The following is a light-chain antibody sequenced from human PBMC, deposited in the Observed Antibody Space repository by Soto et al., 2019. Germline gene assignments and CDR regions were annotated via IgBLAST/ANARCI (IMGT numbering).Light chain of an antibody. CDR1: QSVGSY. V-gene: IGKV3-11*01. CDR2: DAF. Sequence: EIVLIQSPATLSLSPGERATLSCRASQSVGSYLAWYQHKPGQAPRLLISDAFNRATGIPARFSGSGSETDFTLTISGLEPEDSAVYYCQQRSNWPSLTFGGGTKVEIK. J-gene: IGKJ4*01. CDR3: QQRSNWPSLT.